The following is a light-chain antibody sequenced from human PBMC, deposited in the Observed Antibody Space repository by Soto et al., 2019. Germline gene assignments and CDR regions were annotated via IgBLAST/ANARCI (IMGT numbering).Light chain of an antibody. CDR3: QKYNSSPRT. V-gene: IGKV3-20*01. CDR1: QSVSSNF. CDR2: GAS. Sequence: EIVLTQSPGTLSLSPGERATLSCRASQSVSSNFLAWYQQKPGQAPRLLIYGASTRATGIPDRFSGSGSGKEFTLTVTRLEPEDFAVYYCQKYNSSPRTFGQGTKVDIK. J-gene: IGKJ1*01.